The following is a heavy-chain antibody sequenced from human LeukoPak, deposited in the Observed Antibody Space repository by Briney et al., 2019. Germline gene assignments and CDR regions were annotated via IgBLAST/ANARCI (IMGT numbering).Heavy chain of an antibody. V-gene: IGHV3-73*01. CDR1: GFTSSGSA. J-gene: IGHJ4*02. CDR2: IRSKANSYAT. Sequence: GSLRLSCAASGFTSSGSAMHWVRQASGKGLEWVGRIRSKANSYATAYAASVKGRFTISRDDSKNTAYLQMNSLKTEDTAVYYCTVLGYCTNGVCYTVYYWGQGTLVTVSS. CDR3: TVLGYCTNGVCYTVYY. D-gene: IGHD2-8*01.